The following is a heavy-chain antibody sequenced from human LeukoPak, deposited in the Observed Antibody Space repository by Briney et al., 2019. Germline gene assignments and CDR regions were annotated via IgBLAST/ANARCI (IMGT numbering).Heavy chain of an antibody. CDR3: TRDFVF. J-gene: IGHJ4*02. CDR1: GFTFSSYS. V-gene: IGHV3-7*01. D-gene: IGHD3-3*01. Sequence: PGGSLRLSCAASGFTFSSYSMNWVRQAPGKGLEWVGNINQDGSVKHYVDPVRGRFTISRDNARNSVYLQMNALRVEDTAAYYCTRDFVFWGQGILVTASS. CDR2: INQDGSVK.